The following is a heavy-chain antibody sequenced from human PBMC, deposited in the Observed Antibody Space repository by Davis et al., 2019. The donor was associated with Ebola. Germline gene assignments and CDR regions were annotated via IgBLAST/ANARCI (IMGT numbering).Heavy chain of an antibody. CDR1: GGSFSGYY. Sequence: MPSETLSLTCAVYGGSFSGYYWSWIRQPPGKGLEWIREINHSGSTNYNPSLKSRVTISVDTSKNQFSLKLSSVTAADTAVYYCARAAAAPLNWFDPWGQGTLVTVSS. V-gene: IGHV4-34*01. J-gene: IGHJ5*02. CDR3: ARAAAAPLNWFDP. CDR2: INHSGST. D-gene: IGHD6-13*01.